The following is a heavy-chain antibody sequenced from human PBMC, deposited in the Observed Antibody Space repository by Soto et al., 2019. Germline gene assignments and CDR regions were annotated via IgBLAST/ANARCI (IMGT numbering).Heavy chain of an antibody. D-gene: IGHD4-17*01. CDR1: GGSIIGYY. Sequence: SETLSLTCTVSGGSIIGYYWSWIRQPPGKGLEWIGYIYYSGSTNYNPSLKSRVTISVDTSKNQFSLKLSSVTAADTAVYYCWRLFDYGAAAGNSTHSRHDWGNGTPVT. CDR3: WRLFDYGAAAGNSTHSRHD. V-gene: IGHV4-59*01. CDR2: IYYSGST. J-gene: IGHJ6*03.